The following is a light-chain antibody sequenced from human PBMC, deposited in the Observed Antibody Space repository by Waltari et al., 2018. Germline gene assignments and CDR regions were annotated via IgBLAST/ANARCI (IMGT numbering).Light chain of an antibody. Sequence: EIVLTQSPATLSLSPGERATLSCRASQSASKYVAWYQQRPGQSPRLLIYDASNSATGVPDRVDAFGAVTEFTLTISSLGPEDFAVYYCEQRNEWPLTFGGGTRVEI. CDR3: EQRNEWPLT. V-gene: IGKV3-11*01. CDR1: QSASKY. J-gene: IGKJ4*01. CDR2: DAS.